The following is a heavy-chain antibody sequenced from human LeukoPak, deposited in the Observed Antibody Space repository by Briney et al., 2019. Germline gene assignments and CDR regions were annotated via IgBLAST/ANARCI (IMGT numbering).Heavy chain of an antibody. CDR3: ARSPRSGYFVSAWFDP. CDR1: GGSISSYY. V-gene: IGHV4-59*01. CDR2: IYYSGST. J-gene: IGHJ5*02. D-gene: IGHD3-3*01. Sequence: SETLSLTCTVSGGSISSYYWSWIRQPPGKGLEWTGYIYYSGSTNYNPSLKSRVTISVDTSKNQFSLKLSSVTAADTAVYYCARSPRSGYFVSAWFDPWGQGTLVTVSS.